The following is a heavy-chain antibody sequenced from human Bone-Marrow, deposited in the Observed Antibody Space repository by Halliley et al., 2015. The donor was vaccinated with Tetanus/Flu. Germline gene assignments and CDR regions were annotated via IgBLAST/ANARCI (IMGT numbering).Heavy chain of an antibody. D-gene: IGHD5-18*01. Sequence: PSDSYIDYSPSFQGHVTISADKSISTAYLQWSSLKASDTAMYYCARQPMVKSWGDYYYGMDVWGQGTTVTVSS. CDR3: ARQPMVKSWGDYYYGMDV. CDR2: PSDSYI. V-gene: IGHV5-10-1*01. J-gene: IGHJ6*02.